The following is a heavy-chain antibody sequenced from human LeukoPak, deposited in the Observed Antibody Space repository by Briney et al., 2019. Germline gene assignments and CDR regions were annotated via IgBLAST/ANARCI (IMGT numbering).Heavy chain of an antibody. CDR3: ARVTTHYYYYYMDV. Sequence: ASVKVSCKASGYTFTGYYMHWVRQAPGQGLEWMGWINPNSGGTNYAQKFQGRVTMTRDTSISTAYMELSRLRSDDTAVYYCARVTTHYYYYYMDVWGKGTTVTVSS. J-gene: IGHJ6*03. V-gene: IGHV1-2*02. CDR1: GYTFTGYY. CDR2: INPNSGGT. D-gene: IGHD4-11*01.